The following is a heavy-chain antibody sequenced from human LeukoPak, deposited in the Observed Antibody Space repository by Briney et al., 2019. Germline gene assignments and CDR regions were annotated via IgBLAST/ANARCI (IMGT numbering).Heavy chain of an antibody. Sequence: QTGGSLRLSCAASGFTFDDYAMHWVRQAPGKGLEWVSGISWNSGSIGYADSVKGRFTISRDNAKNSLYLQMNSLRAEDTALYYCAKDTQQLVQNAFDIWGQGTMVTVSS. J-gene: IGHJ3*02. CDR1: GFTFDDYA. D-gene: IGHD6-13*01. V-gene: IGHV3-9*01. CDR3: AKDTQQLVQNAFDI. CDR2: ISWNSGSI.